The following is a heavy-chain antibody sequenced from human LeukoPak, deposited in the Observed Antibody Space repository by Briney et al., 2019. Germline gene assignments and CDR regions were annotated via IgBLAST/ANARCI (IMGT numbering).Heavy chain of an antibody. Sequence: GGSLRLSCAASGFTFSSYAMSWVRQAPGKGLEWVTFIQYEGSNKYYADSVKGRFTISRDNSKNTLYLQMNSLRADDTAVYYSPKHRRDAVLAVDYWGQGTLVTVSS. J-gene: IGHJ4*02. V-gene: IGHV3-30*02. CDR3: PKHRRDAVLAVDY. CDR1: GFTFSSYA. CDR2: IQYEGSNK. D-gene: IGHD5-24*01.